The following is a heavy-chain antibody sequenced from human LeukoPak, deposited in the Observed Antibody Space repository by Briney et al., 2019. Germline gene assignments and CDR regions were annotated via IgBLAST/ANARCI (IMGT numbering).Heavy chain of an antibody. Sequence: GGSLRLSCAASGFTFSNAWMSWVRQAPGKGLEWVGRIKSKTDGGTTDYAAPVKGRFAISRDDSKNTLYLQMNSLKTEDTAVYYCTTADGYNWSFDYWGQGTLVTVSS. CDR3: TTADGYNWSFDY. J-gene: IGHJ4*02. D-gene: IGHD5-24*01. CDR2: IKSKTDGGTT. V-gene: IGHV3-15*01. CDR1: GFTFSNAW.